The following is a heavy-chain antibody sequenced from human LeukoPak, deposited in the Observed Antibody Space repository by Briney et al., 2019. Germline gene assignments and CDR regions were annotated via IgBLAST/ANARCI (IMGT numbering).Heavy chain of an antibody. CDR2: ISSSSSYI. Sequence: GGSLSLSCAASGFTFSSYSMNWVRQAPGKGLEWVSSISSSSSYIYYADSVKGRFTISRDNAKNSLYLQMNSLRAEDTAVYYCAELGITMIGGVWGKGTTVTISS. D-gene: IGHD3-10*02. CDR1: GFTFSSYS. CDR3: AELGITMIGGV. V-gene: IGHV3-21*01. J-gene: IGHJ6*04.